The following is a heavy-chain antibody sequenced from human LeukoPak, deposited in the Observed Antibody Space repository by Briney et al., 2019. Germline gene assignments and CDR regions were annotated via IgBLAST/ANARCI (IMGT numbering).Heavy chain of an antibody. Sequence: KPGGSLRLSRTASGFTFGDYAMSWFRQAPGKGLEWVGFIRIKAYGGTTEYAASVKGRFTISRDDSKSIAYLQMNSLKTEDTAVYYCTRALQLAYYDSSGYPDYWGQGTLVTVSS. J-gene: IGHJ4*02. CDR2: IRIKAYGGTT. CDR1: GFTFGDYA. V-gene: IGHV3-49*05. CDR3: TRALQLAYYDSSGYPDY. D-gene: IGHD3-22*01.